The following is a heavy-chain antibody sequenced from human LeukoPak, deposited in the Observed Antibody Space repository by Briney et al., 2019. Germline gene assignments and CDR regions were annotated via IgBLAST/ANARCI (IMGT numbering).Heavy chain of an antibody. CDR1: GFTFSSYA. CDR2: ISYDGSNK. Sequence: GGSLRLSCAASGFTFSSYAMSWVRQAPGKGLEWVAVISYDGSNKYYADSVKGRFTISRDNSKNTLYLQMNSLRAEDTAVYYCARDLGDFSALGRAFDYWGQGTLVAVSS. J-gene: IGHJ4*02. V-gene: IGHV3-30-3*01. D-gene: IGHD2-21*02. CDR3: ARDLGDFSALGRAFDY.